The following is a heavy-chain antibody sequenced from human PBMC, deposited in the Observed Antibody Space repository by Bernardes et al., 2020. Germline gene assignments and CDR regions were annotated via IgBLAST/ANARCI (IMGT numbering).Heavy chain of an antibody. Sequence: GGSLRLSCAASGFTVSGNYMGWVRQAPGKGLEWVSVIYSGGSTYYADSVKGRFTISRDNSKNTLYLQMNSLRAEDTAVYYCARGGIDSSSEPDYWGQGTLVTVSS. CDR2: IYSGGST. D-gene: IGHD6-6*01. CDR3: ARGGIDSSSEPDY. J-gene: IGHJ4*02. V-gene: IGHV3-53*01. CDR1: GFTVSGNY.